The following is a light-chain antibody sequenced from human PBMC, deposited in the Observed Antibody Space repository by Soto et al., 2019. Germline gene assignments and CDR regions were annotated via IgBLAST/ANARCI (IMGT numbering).Light chain of an antibody. CDR1: QSVSSNN. V-gene: IGKV3-20*01. J-gene: IGKJ3*01. CDR3: QQYARPPFT. CDR2: GAS. Sequence: NVLSQSLGTLSLSPRERATLSCRASQSVSSNNLAWYHQRPGQAPRVVIYGASTRATGIPERFSGSGSGTDFTLTISRLEPEDSAVYYCQQYARPPFTFGPGTKVDNK.